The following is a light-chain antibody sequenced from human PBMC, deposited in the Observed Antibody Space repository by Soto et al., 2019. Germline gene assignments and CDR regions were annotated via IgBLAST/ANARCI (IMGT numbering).Light chain of an antibody. V-gene: IGKV3-15*01. CDR2: GAS. Sequence: EIVMTQSPATLSVSPGERATLSCRASQSVNKNLVWYQQKPGQPPRLLVYGASIRAAGIPDRFRGSGSGAEFTLTISSLQSEDFAVYYCQQYNDWPRWAFGQGPKVDIK. J-gene: IGKJ1*01. CDR1: QSVNKN. CDR3: QQYNDWPRWA.